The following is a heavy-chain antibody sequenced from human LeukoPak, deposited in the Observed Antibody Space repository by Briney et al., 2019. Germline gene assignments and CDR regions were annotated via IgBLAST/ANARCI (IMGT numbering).Heavy chain of an antibody. J-gene: IGHJ4*02. D-gene: IGHD3-10*01. CDR3: AKESTMVRGVIPLDY. CDR2: ISSSSSYI. V-gene: IGHV3-21*04. CDR1: GFTFSSYS. Sequence: PGGSLRLSCAASGFTFSSYSMNWVRQAPGKGLEWVSSISSSSSYIYYADSVKGRFTISRDNSKNTLYLQMNSLRAEDTAVYYCAKESTMVRGVIPLDYWGQGTLVTVSS.